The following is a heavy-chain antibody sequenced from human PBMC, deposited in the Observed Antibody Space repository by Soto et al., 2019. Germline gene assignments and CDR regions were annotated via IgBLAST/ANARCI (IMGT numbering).Heavy chain of an antibody. CDR3: ARSYYDFWRTYYYYYGMDV. J-gene: IGHJ6*02. CDR1: GYTFTSYD. V-gene: IGHV1-8*01. D-gene: IGHD3-3*01. CDR2: MNPNSGNT. Sequence: QVQLVQSGAEVKKPGASVKVSCKASGYTFTSYDINWVRQATGQGLEWMGWMNPNSGNTGYAQKFQGRVTMTRNTSISTAYMELSSLGSEDTAVYYCARSYYDFWRTYYYYYGMDVWGQGTTVTVSS.